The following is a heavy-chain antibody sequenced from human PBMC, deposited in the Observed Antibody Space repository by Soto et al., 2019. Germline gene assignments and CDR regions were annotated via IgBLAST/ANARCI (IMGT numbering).Heavy chain of an antibody. CDR3: IIPNSSPTPAAHAYYYYYGMDV. J-gene: IGHJ6*02. CDR1: GFTFGDYA. D-gene: IGHD2-2*01. CDR2: IRSKAYGGTT. Sequence: GGSLRLSCTASGFTFGDYAMSWFRQAPGKGLEWVGFIRSKAYGGTTEYAASVKGRFTISRDDSKSIAYLQMNSLKTEDTAVYYCIIPNSSPTPAAHAYYYYYGMDVWGQGTTVAVSS. V-gene: IGHV3-49*03.